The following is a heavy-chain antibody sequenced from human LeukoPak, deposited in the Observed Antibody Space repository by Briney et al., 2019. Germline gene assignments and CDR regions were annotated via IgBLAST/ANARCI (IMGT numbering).Heavy chain of an antibody. CDR1: GFTFDDYG. D-gene: IGHD5-18*01. V-gene: IGHV3-21*01. CDR3: ARDGGTWIQFYYFDY. J-gene: IGHJ4*02. CDR2: ISSSSSYI. Sequence: GGSLRLSCAASGFTFDDYGMSWVRQAPGKGLEWVSSISSSSSYIYYADSVKGRFTISRDNAKNSLYLQMNSLRAEDTAVYYCARDGGTWIQFYYFDYWGQGTLVTVSS.